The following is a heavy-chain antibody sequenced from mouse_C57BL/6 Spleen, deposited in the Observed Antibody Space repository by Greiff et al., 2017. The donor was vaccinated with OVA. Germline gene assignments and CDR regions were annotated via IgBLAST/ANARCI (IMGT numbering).Heavy chain of an antibody. D-gene: IGHD1-1*01. CDR3: ANLEFITDY. CDR2: INPSSGYT. Sequence: QVQLQQSGAELAKPGASVKLSCKASGYTFTSYCMHWVKQRPGQGLEWIGNINPSSGYTKYNQKFKDKATLTADKSSSTAYMQLSSLTYEDSAVYYCANLEFITDYWGQGTTLTVSS. V-gene: IGHV1-7*01. CDR1: GYTFTSYC. J-gene: IGHJ2*01.